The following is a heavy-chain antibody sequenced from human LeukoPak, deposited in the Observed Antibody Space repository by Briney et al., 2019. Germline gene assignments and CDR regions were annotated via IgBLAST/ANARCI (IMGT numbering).Heavy chain of an antibody. CDR3: VRDGYSATDARCLDS. Sequence: PGGSLRLSCLGTGLAFKNYWMTWVRQAPGKGLEWVAVVWHDGSDQRYADSVKGRFTISRDNNQNTVYLQMNSLRAEDTALYYCVRDGYSATDARCLDSWGQGTLVTVSS. CDR1: GLAFKNYW. CDR2: VWHDGSDQ. J-gene: IGHJ5*01. D-gene: IGHD1-26*01. V-gene: IGHV3-33*08.